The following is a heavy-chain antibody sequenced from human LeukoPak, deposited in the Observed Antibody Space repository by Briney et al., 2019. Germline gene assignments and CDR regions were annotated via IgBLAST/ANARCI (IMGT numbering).Heavy chain of an antibody. Sequence: GGSLRLSCAASGLTFSKYSMTWVRQAPGKGLEWVSFIDTSSSTMYYTDSVKGRFTISRDNAKNSLYLQMNSLKVEDTARYYCARVKGTAMVRKDLNPRQFDYWGQGTLVTVSS. CDR1: GLTFSKYS. D-gene: IGHD5-18*01. CDR2: IDTSSSTM. V-gene: IGHV3-48*04. J-gene: IGHJ4*02. CDR3: ARVKGTAMVRKDLNPRQFDY.